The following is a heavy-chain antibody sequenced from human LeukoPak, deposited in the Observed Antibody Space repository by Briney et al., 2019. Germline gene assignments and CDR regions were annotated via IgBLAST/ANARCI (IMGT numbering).Heavy chain of an antibody. D-gene: IGHD3-10*01. CDR2: ISGSGGST. Sequence: PGGPLRLSCAASGFTFRSYVMSWVRQAPGKGLEWVSVISGSGGSTHYADSVKGRFTISRDNAMDTLYLQMNSLRADDTAVYYCAKDRVDGSGSQFDSWGQGSLVIVSS. V-gene: IGHV3-23*01. J-gene: IGHJ4*02. CDR1: GFTFRSYV. CDR3: AKDRVDGSGSQFDS.